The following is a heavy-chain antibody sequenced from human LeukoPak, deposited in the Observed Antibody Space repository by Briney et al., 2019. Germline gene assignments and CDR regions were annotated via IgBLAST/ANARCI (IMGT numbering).Heavy chain of an antibody. CDR1: GGSINNYY. J-gene: IGHJ5*02. CDR2: IYYSGST. Sequence: SETLSLTCTVSGGSINNYYWNWIRQPPGKGPEWIGHIYYSGSTIYNPSLKSRVTISVDTSKNQFSLKLTSVTAADTAVYYRARDHRPNSNNWFDTWGQGTLVTVSS. CDR3: ARDHRPNSNNWFDT. D-gene: IGHD5-18*01. V-gene: IGHV4-59*01.